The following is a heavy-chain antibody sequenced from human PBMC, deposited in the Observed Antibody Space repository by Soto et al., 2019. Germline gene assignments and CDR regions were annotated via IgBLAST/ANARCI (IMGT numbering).Heavy chain of an antibody. CDR3: AKLSLGSQLDY. V-gene: IGHV3-23*01. CDR1: GFTFSSYA. CDR2: ISGSGGLT. J-gene: IGHJ4*02. Sequence: GGSLRLSCAASGFTFSSYAMSWVRQAPGKGLEWVSGISGSGGLTYYADSVKGRFTISRDNSKNTLYLQMNSLRAEDTAVYYCAKLSLGSQLDYWGQGTLVTVSS. D-gene: IGHD2-2*01.